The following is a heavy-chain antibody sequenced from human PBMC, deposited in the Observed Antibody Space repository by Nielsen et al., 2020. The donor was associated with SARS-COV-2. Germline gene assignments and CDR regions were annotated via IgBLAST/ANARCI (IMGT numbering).Heavy chain of an antibody. CDR3: ARARFAVGAWNDR. J-gene: IGHJ3*01. D-gene: IGHD1-1*01. CDR2: INPSSGGT. Sequence: ASVKVSCKASGYTFTGYYMHWVRQAPGQGLEWMGRINPSSGGTNYAQKFQGRVTMTRDTSISTAYMELSRLRSDDTAVYYCARARFAVGAWNDRWGQGTTVTVSS. CDR1: GYTFTGYY. V-gene: IGHV1-2*06.